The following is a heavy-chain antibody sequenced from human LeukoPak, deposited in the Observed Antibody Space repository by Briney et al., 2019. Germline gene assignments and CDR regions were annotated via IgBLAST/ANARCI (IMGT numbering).Heavy chain of an antibody. CDR3: ASTYQRWLQSI. V-gene: IGHV4-34*01. J-gene: IGHJ4*02. CDR2: INHSGST. Sequence: KSSATLSLTCAVYGGSFSGYYWSWIRQPPGKGLEWIGEINHSGSTNYNPSLKSRVTISVDTSKNQFTLKLSSVTAADTAVYYCASTYQRWLQSIWGQGTLVTVSS. CDR1: GGSFSGYY. D-gene: IGHD5-24*01.